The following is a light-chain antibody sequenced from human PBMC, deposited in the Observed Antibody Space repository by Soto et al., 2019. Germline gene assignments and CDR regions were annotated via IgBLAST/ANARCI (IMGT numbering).Light chain of an antibody. CDR2: WAS. CDR3: QHCGSSPIT. V-gene: IGKV4-1*01. Sequence: DIVMTQSPGSLAVSLGERATINCKSSQSVLYSSNNKNYLAWYQQKPGQPPKLLIYWASTRESGVPDRFSGSGSGTDFTLTISSLQAEDVAVYYRQHCGSSPITFGQGTRLENK. J-gene: IGKJ5*01. CDR1: QSVLYSSNNKNY.